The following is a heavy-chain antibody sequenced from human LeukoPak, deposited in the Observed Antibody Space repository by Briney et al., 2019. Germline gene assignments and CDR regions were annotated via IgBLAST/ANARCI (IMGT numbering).Heavy chain of an antibody. V-gene: IGHV1-18*01. CDR1: GYTFTSYG. J-gene: IGHJ3*02. CDR2: ITAYNDNT. D-gene: IGHD6-19*01. CDR3: ARGLQENLAWLQAFSAFDI. Sequence: ASVKVSCKASGYTFTSYGISWVRQAPGQGLEWMGWITAYNDNTYYAQKLQGRVTMTTDTSTSTAYMELRSLRSDDTAVYYCARGLQENLAWLQAFSAFDIWGQGTMVTVSS.